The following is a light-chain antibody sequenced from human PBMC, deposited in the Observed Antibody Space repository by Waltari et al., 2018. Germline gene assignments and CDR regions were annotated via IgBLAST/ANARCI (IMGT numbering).Light chain of an antibody. CDR2: SAS. Sequence: EIVMTQSPVTLSVSPGERATLSCRASQSVANRLAWYKQTPGQAPSLLIYSASTRATGVPDRFSGSGSGTEFTLTISSLQSEDFGIYYCQHYGDWPPQWTFGQGTKVEIK. CDR1: QSVANR. CDR3: QHYGDWPPQWT. J-gene: IGKJ1*01. V-gene: IGKV3-15*01.